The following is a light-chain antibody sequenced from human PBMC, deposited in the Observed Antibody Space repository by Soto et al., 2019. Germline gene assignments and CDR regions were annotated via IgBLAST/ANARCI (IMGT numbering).Light chain of an antibody. Sequence: QSVLTQPPSVSAAPGQRVTISCSGSSSNIENSYVSWYRQLPGTAPKLLIYENNKRPSGIPDRFSGSKSGTSATLGITGLETGDEADYYCATWDSSLSGGVFGTGTKVTVL. CDR2: ENN. V-gene: IGLV1-51*02. CDR3: ATWDSSLSGGV. J-gene: IGLJ1*01. CDR1: SSNIENSY.